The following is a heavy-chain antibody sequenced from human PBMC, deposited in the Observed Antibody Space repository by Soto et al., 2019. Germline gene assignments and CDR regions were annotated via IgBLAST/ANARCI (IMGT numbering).Heavy chain of an antibody. D-gene: IGHD2-21*02. V-gene: IGHV3-23*01. J-gene: IGHJ6*02. CDR1: GFTFSSYG. Sequence: PGGSLRLSCAASGFTFSSYGMTWVRQAPGKGLEWVSFSSATGAGTYYADSVKGRFTISRDNSKNTLYLQMNSLRAEDTAVYYCAREVVTAQYYYYGMDVWGQGTTVTVSS. CDR2: SSATGAGT. CDR3: AREVVTAQYYYYGMDV.